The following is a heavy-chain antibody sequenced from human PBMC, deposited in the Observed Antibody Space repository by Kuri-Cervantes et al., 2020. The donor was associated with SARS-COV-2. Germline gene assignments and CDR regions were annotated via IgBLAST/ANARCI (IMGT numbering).Heavy chain of an antibody. V-gene: IGHV3-33*01. CDR2: IWYDGSNK. Sequence: SCAASGFTFSSYGMHWVRQAPGKGLEWVVVIWYDGSNKYYADSVKGRFTISRDNSKNTLYLQMNSLRAEDTAVYYCARDYSSWYKGPFDYWGQGTLVTVSS. CDR3: ARDYSSWYKGPFDY. D-gene: IGHD6-13*01. CDR1: GFTFSSYG. J-gene: IGHJ4*02.